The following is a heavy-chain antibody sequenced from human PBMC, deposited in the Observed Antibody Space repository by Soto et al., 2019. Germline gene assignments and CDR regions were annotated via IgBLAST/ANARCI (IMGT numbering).Heavy chain of an antibody. V-gene: IGHV3-7*01. CDR3: ARDGGYSGFDFFDY. Sequence: GGSLRLSCEVSGLTFSNSWMSWVRQAPGKGLEWVANIKQDGSQKYYVDSVKGRFTISRDNAKKSLYLQMSTLRAEDTAVYYCARDGGYSGFDFFDYWGQGTLVTVSS. CDR1: GLTFSNSW. D-gene: IGHD5-12*01. J-gene: IGHJ4*02. CDR2: IKQDGSQK.